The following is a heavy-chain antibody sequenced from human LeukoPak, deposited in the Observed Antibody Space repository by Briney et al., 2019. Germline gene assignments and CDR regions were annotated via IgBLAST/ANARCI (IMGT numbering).Heavy chain of an antibody. CDR2: IYPGDSDT. CDR3: ARSSIAARPASYYYYYGMDV. D-gene: IGHD6-6*01. V-gene: IGHV5-51*01. Sequence: GESLKISCKGSGYSFTSYCIGWVRQMPGKGLEWMGIIYPGDSDTRYSPSFQGQVTISADKSISTAYLQWSSLKASDTAMYYCARSSIAARPASYYYYYGMDVWGQGTTVTVSS. J-gene: IGHJ6*02. CDR1: GYSFTSYC.